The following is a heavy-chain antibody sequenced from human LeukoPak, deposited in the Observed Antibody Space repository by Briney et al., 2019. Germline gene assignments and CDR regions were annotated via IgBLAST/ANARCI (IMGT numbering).Heavy chain of an antibody. CDR2: ISYDGSNK. CDR3: ARESQGDAIFDY. D-gene: IGHD5-24*01. CDR1: GFTFSSYA. J-gene: IGHJ4*02. V-gene: IGHV3-30-3*01. Sequence: GRSLRLSCAASGFTFSSYAMHWVRQAPGKGLEWVAVISYDGSNKYYADSVKGRFTISRDNSKNTLYLQMNSLRAEDTAVYYCARESQGDAIFDYWGQGTLVTVSS.